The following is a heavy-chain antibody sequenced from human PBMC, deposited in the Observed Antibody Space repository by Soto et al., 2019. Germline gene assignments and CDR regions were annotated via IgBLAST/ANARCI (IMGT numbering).Heavy chain of an antibody. D-gene: IGHD3-10*01. CDR3: ARGVLRGSYYYGSGSYYNRKYYFDY. V-gene: IGHV4-34*01. Sequence: PSETLSLTCAVYGGSCSGYYWSWIRQPPGKGLEWIGEINHSGSTNYNPSLKSRVTISVDTSKNQFSLKLSSVTAADTAVYYCARGVLRGSYYYGSGSYYNRKYYFDYWGQGTLVTVSS. CDR2: INHSGST. CDR1: GGSCSGYY. J-gene: IGHJ4*02.